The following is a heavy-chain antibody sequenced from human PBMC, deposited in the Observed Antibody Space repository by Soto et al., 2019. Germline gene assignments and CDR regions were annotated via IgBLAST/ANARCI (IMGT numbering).Heavy chain of an antibody. CDR2: ISNDGTNQ. V-gene: IGHV3-30*18. J-gene: IGHJ6*02. D-gene: IGHD3-22*01. CDR1: GFTLIGFA. CDR3: AKAYYYDSSGYYDNYYAMDV. Sequence: WGSLRLSCDASGFTLIGFAIHCFRHSPFQGLEWVAVISNDGTNQYYSESVKGRFTISRDNSKNTLYLQMNNLRAEDTAVYYCAKAYYYDSSGYYDNYYAMDVWGQGTTVTVSS.